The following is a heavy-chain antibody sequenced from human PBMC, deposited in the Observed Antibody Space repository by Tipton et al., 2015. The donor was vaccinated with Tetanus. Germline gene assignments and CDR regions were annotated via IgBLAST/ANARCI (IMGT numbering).Heavy chain of an antibody. CDR1: GFTFSSYG. Sequence: SGFTFSSYGMHWVRQAPGKGLEWVAVIWYDGSNKYYADSVKGRFTISRDNSKNTLYLQMNSLRAEDTAVYYCARDRTVTTFDLGYWGQGTLVTVSS. CDR2: IWYDGSNK. D-gene: IGHD4-17*01. CDR3: ARDRTVTTFDLGY. V-gene: IGHV3-33*01. J-gene: IGHJ4*02.